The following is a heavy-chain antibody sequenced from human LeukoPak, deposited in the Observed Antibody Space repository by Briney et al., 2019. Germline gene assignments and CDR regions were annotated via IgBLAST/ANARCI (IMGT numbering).Heavy chain of an antibody. D-gene: IGHD2-15*01. CDR2: IYYSGST. CDR1: GASMSSNY. Sequence: PSETLSLTCNVSGASMSSNYWSWVRQPPGKGLEWIGYIYYSGSTNYNPSLKSRVTISVDTSKNQFSLKLSSVTAADTAVYYCARDGPPGVVAATDAFDIWGQGTMVTVSS. J-gene: IGHJ3*02. V-gene: IGHV4-59*01. CDR3: ARDGPPGVVAATDAFDI.